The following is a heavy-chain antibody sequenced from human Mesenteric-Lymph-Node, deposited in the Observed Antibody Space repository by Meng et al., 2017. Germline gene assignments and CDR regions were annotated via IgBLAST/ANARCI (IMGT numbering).Heavy chain of an antibody. V-gene: IGHV3-23*01. CDR3: AKEGGGGPYYFDD. D-gene: IGHD3-16*01. CDR1: GFTFSNYW. J-gene: IGHJ4*02. CDR2: SSSSGSST. Sequence: GESLKISCAASGFTFSNYWMTWVRQAPGKGLEWVSASSSSGSSTYYADSVKGRFTISRDNSKNTLYLQMNSLRVEDTAVYYCAKEGGGGPYYFDDWGQGTLVTVSS.